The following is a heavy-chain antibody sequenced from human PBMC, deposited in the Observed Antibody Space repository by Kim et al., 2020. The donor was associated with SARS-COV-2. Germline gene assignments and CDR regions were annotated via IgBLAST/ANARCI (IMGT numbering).Heavy chain of an antibody. D-gene: IGHD6-19*01. CDR1: GFSLSTSGVG. Sequence: SGPTLVKPTQTLTPTCTFSGFSLSTSGVGVGWIRQPPGKALEWLALIYWDDDKRYSPSLKSRLTITKDTSKNQVVLTMTNMDPVDTATYYCAHHNFSGWYSYYFDYWGQGTLVTVSS. CDR2: IYWDDDK. J-gene: IGHJ4*02. V-gene: IGHV2-5*02. CDR3: AHHNFSGWYSYYFDY.